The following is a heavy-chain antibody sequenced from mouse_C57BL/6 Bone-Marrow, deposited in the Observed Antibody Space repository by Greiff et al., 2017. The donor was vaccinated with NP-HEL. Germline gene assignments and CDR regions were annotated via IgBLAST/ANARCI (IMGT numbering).Heavy chain of an antibody. V-gene: IGHV1-82*01. D-gene: IGHD1-1*01. Sequence: VQLQQSGPELVKPGASVKISCKASGYAFSSSWMNWVKQRPGKGLEWIGRIYPGDGDTNYNGKFKGKATLTADKSSSTAYMQLSSLTSEDSAVYFCASVITTVAYYFDYWGQGTTLTVSS. CDR2: IYPGDGDT. CDR1: GYAFSSSW. J-gene: IGHJ2*01. CDR3: ASVITTVAYYFDY.